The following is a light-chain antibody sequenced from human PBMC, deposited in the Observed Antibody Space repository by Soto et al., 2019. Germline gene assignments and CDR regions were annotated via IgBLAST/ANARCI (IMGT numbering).Light chain of an antibody. CDR1: QGIRSD. CDR3: LQDFPSPLS. J-gene: IGKJ1*01. Sequence: AIQMTQSPSSLSASVGDRVTITCRASQGIRSDLDWYQQKPGKAHKLLICGASNLQSGVPLRFSGSGSGALSNLNLPTVRPYDFVAYYPLQDFPSPLSVGRGTKVEIK. CDR2: GAS. V-gene: IGKV1-6*01.